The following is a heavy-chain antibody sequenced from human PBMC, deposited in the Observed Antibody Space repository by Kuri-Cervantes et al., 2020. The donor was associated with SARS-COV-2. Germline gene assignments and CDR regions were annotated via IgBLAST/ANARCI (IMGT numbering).Heavy chain of an antibody. CDR3: ARDLGGSNYGGGDY. Sequence: SETLSLTCAVSGYSISSGYYWGWIRQPPGKGLEWIGSIYHSGSTYYNPSLKSRVTISVDTSKNQFSLKLSPVTAADTAVYYCARDLGGSNYGGGDYWGQGTLVTVSS. CDR1: GYSISSGYY. CDR2: IYHSGST. J-gene: IGHJ4*02. V-gene: IGHV4-38-2*02. D-gene: IGHD4-23*01.